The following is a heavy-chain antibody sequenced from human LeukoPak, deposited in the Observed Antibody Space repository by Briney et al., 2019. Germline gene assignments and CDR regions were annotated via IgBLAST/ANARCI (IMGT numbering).Heavy chain of an antibody. CDR2: IYYSGST. Sequence: SETLSLTCTVSGGSISIYYWSWIRQPPGKGLEWIGYIYYSGSTNYNPSLKSRVTISVDTSKNQFSLKLSSVTAADTAVYYCARGGGNQNWFDPWDQGTLVTVSS. J-gene: IGHJ5*02. D-gene: IGHD4-23*01. CDR3: ARGGGNQNWFDP. CDR1: GGSISIYY. V-gene: IGHV4-59*01.